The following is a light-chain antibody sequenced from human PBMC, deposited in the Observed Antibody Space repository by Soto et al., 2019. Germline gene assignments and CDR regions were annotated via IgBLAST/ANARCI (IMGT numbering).Light chain of an antibody. Sequence: DIQMTQSPSSLSASVGDRVTITCRASQDFDIYLHWYQQKPGTSPKLLIYAASNLPGGVPSRFSGSGSGTDFTLTISSLQLEDFATYYCQQSYSSPPTFGQGTKVDIK. J-gene: IGKJ1*01. CDR2: AAS. V-gene: IGKV1-39*01. CDR1: QDFDIY. CDR3: QQSYSSPPT.